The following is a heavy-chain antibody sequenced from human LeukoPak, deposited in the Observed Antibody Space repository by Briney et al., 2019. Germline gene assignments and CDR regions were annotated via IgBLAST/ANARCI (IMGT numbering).Heavy chain of an antibody. CDR2: IYYSGST. Sequence: SETLSLTCTVSGGSISTYYWNWIRQPPRKGLEWIGYIYYSGSTNYNPSLKSRVTISVDTSNNQFSLKLSSVTAADTAVYYCARESYYVWGSYRYTSLDYWAQGTLVTVSS. D-gene: IGHD3-16*02. CDR1: GGSISTYY. V-gene: IGHV4-59*12. J-gene: IGHJ4*02. CDR3: ARESYYVWGSYRYTSLDY.